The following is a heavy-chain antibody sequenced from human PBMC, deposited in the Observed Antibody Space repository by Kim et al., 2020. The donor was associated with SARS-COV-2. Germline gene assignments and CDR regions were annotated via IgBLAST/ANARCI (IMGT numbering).Heavy chain of an antibody. J-gene: IGHJ4*02. D-gene: IGHD6-19*01. CDR3: ARAYSGWGYFDY. V-gene: IGHV3-21*01. Sequence: YDADSVKGRFTISRDNAKNSLYLQMNSLRAEDTAVYYCARAYSGWGYFDYWGQGTLVTVSS.